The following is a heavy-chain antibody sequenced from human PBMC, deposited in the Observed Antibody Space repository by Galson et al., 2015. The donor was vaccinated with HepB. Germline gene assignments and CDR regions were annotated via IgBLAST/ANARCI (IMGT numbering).Heavy chain of an antibody. J-gene: IGHJ4*02. CDR1: GFTFSSYA. CDR3: ARVRQWLVGIWGYFDY. Sequence: SLRLSCAASGFTFSSYAMHWVRQAPGKGLEWVAVISYDGSNKYYADSVKGRFTISRDNSKNTLYLQMNSLRAEDTAVYYCARVRQWLVGIWGYFDYWGQGTLVTVSS. D-gene: IGHD6-19*01. CDR2: ISYDGSNK. V-gene: IGHV3-30*04.